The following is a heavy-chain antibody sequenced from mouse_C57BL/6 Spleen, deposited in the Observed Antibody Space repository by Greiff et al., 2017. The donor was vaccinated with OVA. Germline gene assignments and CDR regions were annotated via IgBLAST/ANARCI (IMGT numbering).Heavy chain of an antibody. CDR1: GFTFSSYG. D-gene: IGHD2-4*01. J-gene: IGHJ2*01. CDR3: ARHPYDYDYFDY. Sequence: DVMLVESGGDLVKPGGSLKLSCAASGFTFSSYGMSWVRQTPDKRLEWVATISSGGSYTYYPDSVKGRFTISRDNAKNTLYLQMSSLKSEDTAMYYCARHPYDYDYFDYWGQGTTLTVSS. V-gene: IGHV5-6*02. CDR2: ISSGGSYT.